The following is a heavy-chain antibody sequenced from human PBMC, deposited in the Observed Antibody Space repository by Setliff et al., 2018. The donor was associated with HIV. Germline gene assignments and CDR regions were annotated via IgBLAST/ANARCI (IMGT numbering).Heavy chain of an antibody. CDR2: ISCDGSKK. Sequence: LRLSCAASGFTFSSYGMHWVRQAPGKGLEWVSLISCDGSKKYYADSVKGRFSISRDNPKNTVYLQMNSLRPEDTALYYCAKIPHTGDSAFDVWGQGTMVTVSS. CDR1: GFTFSSYG. J-gene: IGHJ3*01. CDR3: AKIPHTGDSAFDV. V-gene: IGHV3-30*18. D-gene: IGHD7-27*01.